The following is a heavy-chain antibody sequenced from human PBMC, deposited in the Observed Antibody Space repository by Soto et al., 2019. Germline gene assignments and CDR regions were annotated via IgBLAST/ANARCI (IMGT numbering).Heavy chain of an antibody. D-gene: IGHD4-4*01. J-gene: IGHJ6*02. V-gene: IGHV3-74*01. CDR1: GFTFSVYW. Sequence: EVQLVESGGGLVQPGGSLRLSCAASGFTFSVYWMHWVRQAPGKGLVWVSRIDSDGSTTSYADSVKGRFTISRDNAKSTLYLQMSSLSAEDPAVYYCARPGYSNYGAGVDVWGQGPTVTVSS. CDR3: ARPGYSNYGAGVDV. CDR2: IDSDGSTT.